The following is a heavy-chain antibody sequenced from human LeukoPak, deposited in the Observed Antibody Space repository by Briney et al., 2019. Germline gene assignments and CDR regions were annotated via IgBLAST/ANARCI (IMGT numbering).Heavy chain of an antibody. Sequence: ASVKVSCKASGYTFTGYYMHWMRQAPGQGLEWIGWVNPNSGGKNYAQKFQGRVTMTRDTSISAAYMELSRLRSDDTAVYYCARDPKESNYPTGDYWGQGTLVTVSS. J-gene: IGHJ4*02. CDR3: ARDPKESNYPTGDY. D-gene: IGHD4-11*01. CDR2: VNPNSGGK. V-gene: IGHV1-2*02. CDR1: GYTFTGYY.